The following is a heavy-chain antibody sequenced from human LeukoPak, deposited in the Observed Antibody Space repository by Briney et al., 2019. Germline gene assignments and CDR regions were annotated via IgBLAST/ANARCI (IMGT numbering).Heavy chain of an antibody. J-gene: IGHJ4*02. CDR1: EFTFRSYE. CDR3: ARGRYCSGHNCYFDY. Sequence: PGGPLRLSCAASEFTFRSYEMNWVRQAPGKGLEWVSYISSSGNTIYYVDSVKGRFTISRDNAKNSLYLQMNSLRAEDTAVYYCARGRYCSGHNCYFDYWGQGTLVTVSS. CDR2: ISSSGNTI. V-gene: IGHV3-48*03. D-gene: IGHD2-15*01.